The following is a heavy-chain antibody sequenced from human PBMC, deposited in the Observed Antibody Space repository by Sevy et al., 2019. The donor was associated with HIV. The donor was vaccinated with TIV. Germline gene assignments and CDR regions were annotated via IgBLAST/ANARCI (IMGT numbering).Heavy chain of an antibody. CDR3: AKDMVDCSGGTCYSGAVSPFES. V-gene: IGHV3-30*18. Sequence: GGSLRLSCAASGFIFNNYGMYWIRQAPGKGLEWVATVSYDGADKDYADIVKGRFTISRDSSRSMLYLQMSSLRPEDTGVYFCAKDMVDCSGGTCYSGAVSPFESWGQGTLVTVSS. CDR2: VSYDGADK. J-gene: IGHJ4*02. D-gene: IGHD2-15*01. CDR1: GFIFNNYG.